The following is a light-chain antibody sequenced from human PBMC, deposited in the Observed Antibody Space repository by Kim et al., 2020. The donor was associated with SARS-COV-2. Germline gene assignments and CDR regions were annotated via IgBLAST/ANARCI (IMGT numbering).Light chain of an antibody. CDR1: RSDVGGYNY. V-gene: IGLV2-14*04. CDR2: DVS. J-gene: IGLJ3*02. Sequence: SITITCTGTRSDVGGYNYVSWYQQHPGKAPKLMIYDVSKRPSGVSNRFSGSKSGNTASLTISGLQAEDEADYYCSSYTSSSTPLVFGGGTKVTVL. CDR3: SSYTSSSTPLV.